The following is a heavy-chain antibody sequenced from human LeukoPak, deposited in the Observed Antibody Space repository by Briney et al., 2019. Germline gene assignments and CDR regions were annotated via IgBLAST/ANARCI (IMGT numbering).Heavy chain of an antibody. D-gene: IGHD4-17*01. J-gene: IGHJ4*02. CDR3: AKLQATTVNTKVQVIDY. V-gene: IGHV3-43*02. Sequence: QPGGSLRLSCAASGITFNDYAMHWIRPAPGKGLQWVSLISGDGGSKSYADSVKGRFTISRDNSKDSLYLQMNSLRSEDTALYYCAKLQATTVNTKVQVIDYWGQGTLVTVSS. CDR2: ISGDGGSK. CDR1: GITFNDYA.